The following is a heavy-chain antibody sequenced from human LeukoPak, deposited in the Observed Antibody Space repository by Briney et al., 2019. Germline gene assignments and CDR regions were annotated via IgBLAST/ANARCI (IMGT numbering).Heavy chain of an antibody. Sequence: SQTLSLTCTVSGGSISSYYWSWIRQPPGKGLEWIGYIYYGGSTNYNPSLKSRVTISVDTSKNQFSLKLTSVTAADTAVYYCARHRVTSYYYGMDVWGQGTTVTVSS. CDR2: IYYGGST. CDR1: GGSISSYY. V-gene: IGHV4-59*08. CDR3: ARHRVTSYYYGMDV. D-gene: IGHD5-18*01. J-gene: IGHJ6*02.